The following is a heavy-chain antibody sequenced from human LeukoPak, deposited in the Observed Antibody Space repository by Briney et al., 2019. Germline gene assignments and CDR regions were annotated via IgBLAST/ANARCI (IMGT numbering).Heavy chain of an antibody. CDR1: GGSFGDFY. Sequence: SETLSLTCAVSGGSFGDFYWGWIRQPPGKGLEWIGGINHSGYTNYYPSLKSRVTISVDTSKNQFSLRLSSVTAADTAVYYCARNDYFGINNGMDVWGQGTTVTVS. D-gene: IGHD2/OR15-2a*01. CDR3: ARNDYFGINNGMDV. V-gene: IGHV4-34*01. CDR2: INHSGYT. J-gene: IGHJ6*02.